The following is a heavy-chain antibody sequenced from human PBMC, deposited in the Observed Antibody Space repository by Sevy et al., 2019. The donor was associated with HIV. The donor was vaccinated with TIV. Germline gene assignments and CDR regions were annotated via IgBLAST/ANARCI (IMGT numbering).Heavy chain of an antibody. CDR3: AREDIVVVPAAVNWFDP. J-gene: IGHJ5*02. CDR1: GFTFSSYW. V-gene: IGHV3-7*03. Sequence: GGSLRLSCAASGFTFSSYWMSWVRQAPGKGLEWVANIKQDGGEKYYVDSVKGRFTISRDNAKNSLYLQMNSLRAEDTAVYYCAREDIVVVPAAVNWFDPWGQGTLVTVSS. D-gene: IGHD2-2*01. CDR2: IKQDGGEK.